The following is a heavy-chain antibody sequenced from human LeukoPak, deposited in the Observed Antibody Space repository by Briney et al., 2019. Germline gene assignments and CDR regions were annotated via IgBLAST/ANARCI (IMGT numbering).Heavy chain of an antibody. V-gene: IGHV4-31*03. Sequence: SQTLSLTCTVSGGSISSGGYYWSWIRQHPGKGLEWIGYIYYSGSTYYNPSLKSRVTISVDTSKNQFSLRLSSVTAADTAVYYCASEVVVVPAATGLRGYFDYWAREPWSPSPQ. CDR1: GGSISSGGYY. CDR2: IYYSGST. D-gene: IGHD2-2*01. J-gene: IGHJ4*02. CDR3: ASEVVVVPAATGLRGYFDY.